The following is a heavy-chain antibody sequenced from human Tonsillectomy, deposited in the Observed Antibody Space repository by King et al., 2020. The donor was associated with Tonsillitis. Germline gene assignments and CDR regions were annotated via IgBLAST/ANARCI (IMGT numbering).Heavy chain of an antibody. CDR3: AGDPHCGSACYTPAF. D-gene: IGHD2-2*02. V-gene: IGHV3-7*03. CDR2: INQDGSKT. J-gene: IGHJ1*01. CDR1: GFSFNSDW. Sequence: VQLVESGGGLVQPGGSLILSCAASGFSFNSDWMSWVRQAPGKGLEWVADINQDGSKTYYVASVRGRFTISRDNAKNSVYLQMYSLRAEDTAVYYCAGDPHCGSACYTPAFWGQGTLVTVSS.